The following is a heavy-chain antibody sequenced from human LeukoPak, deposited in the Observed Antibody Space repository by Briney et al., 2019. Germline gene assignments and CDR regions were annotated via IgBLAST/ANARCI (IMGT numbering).Heavy chain of an antibody. CDR1: GYTFTSYH. Sequence: ASVKVSCKASGYTFTSYHVHWVRQAPGQGLEWMGIINPSGGGTSSAQKFQGRVTMTRDTSTSTVYMALSSLRSEDTAVYYCARKCSSSCMEDGMDVWGQGTTVTVSS. CDR2: INPSGGGT. CDR3: ARKCSSSCMEDGMDV. D-gene: IGHD6-13*01. V-gene: IGHV1-46*01. J-gene: IGHJ6*02.